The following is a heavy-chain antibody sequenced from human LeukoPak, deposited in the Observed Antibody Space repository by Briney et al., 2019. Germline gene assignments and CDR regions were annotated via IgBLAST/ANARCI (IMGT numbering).Heavy chain of an antibody. CDR3: ARDSYGWGSYYNGNFAY. V-gene: IGHV4-4*07. CDR1: GDPISIYH. CDR2: IYTRVIT. Sequence: SDTLSLTCTVWGDPISIYHWLWIRQPGGKALEWIGRIYTRVITDYTPSPKGRVSMSVDTPKTHFSLNLSSVSAAETAVYCCARDSYGWGSYYNGNFAYWGQGTLVTVSS. D-gene: IGHD3-10*01. J-gene: IGHJ4*02.